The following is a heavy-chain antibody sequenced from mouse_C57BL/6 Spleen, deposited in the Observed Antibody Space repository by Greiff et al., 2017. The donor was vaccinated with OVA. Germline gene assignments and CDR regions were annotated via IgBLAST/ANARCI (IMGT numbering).Heavy chain of an antibody. CDR2: ISYDGSN. CDR3: ARHYDGYYDY. CDR1: GYSITSGYY. D-gene: IGHD2-3*01. J-gene: IGHJ2*01. Sequence: ESGPGLVKPSQSLSLTCSVTGYSITSGYYWNWIRQFPGNKLEWMGYISYDGSNNYNPSLKNRISITRDTSKNQFFLKLNSVTTEDTATYYCARHYDGYYDYWGQGTTLTVSS. V-gene: IGHV3-6*01.